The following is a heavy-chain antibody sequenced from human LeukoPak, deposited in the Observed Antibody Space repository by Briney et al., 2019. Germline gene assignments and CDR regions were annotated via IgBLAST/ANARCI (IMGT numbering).Heavy chain of an antibody. J-gene: IGHJ6*02. Sequence: PSETLSLTCAVYGGSFSGYYWSWIRQPPGKGLEWIGEINHSGSTNYNPSLKSRVTISVDTSKNQFSLKLSSVTAADTAVYYCAVGYCSSTSCYRNYYYYGMDVWGQGTTVTVSS. CDR2: INHSGST. CDR3: AVGYCSSTSCYRNYYYYGMDV. D-gene: IGHD2-2*02. CDR1: GGSFSGYY. V-gene: IGHV4-34*01.